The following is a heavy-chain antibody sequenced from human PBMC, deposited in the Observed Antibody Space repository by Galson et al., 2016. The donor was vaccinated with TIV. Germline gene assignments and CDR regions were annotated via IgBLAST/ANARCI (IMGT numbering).Heavy chain of an antibody. V-gene: IGHV1-69*13. D-gene: IGHD3-16*01. CDR1: GGIFRNYP. CDR3: ARAGGGCHDTYWYFDL. Sequence: SVKVSCKASGGIFRNYPISWVRQAPGQGLEWMGGIIPIFNIADYAQKFQGRVTITADESARTVSMELSSLRSDDTAVYYCARAGGGCHDTYWYFDLWGRGTLVTVSS. J-gene: IGHJ2*01. CDR2: IIPIFNIA.